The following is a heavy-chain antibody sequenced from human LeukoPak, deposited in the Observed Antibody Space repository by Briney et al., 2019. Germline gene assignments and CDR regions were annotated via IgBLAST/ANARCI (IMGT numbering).Heavy chain of an antibody. CDR3: ARAQGMATIT. V-gene: IGHV4-59*08. Sequence: SETLSLTCTVSGGSISSYYWSWIRQPPGKGLEWIGYIYYSGSTDYNPSLKSRVTISVDTSKNQFSLKLSSVTAADTAVYYCARAQGMATITWSQGTLVTVSS. CDR1: GGSISSYY. CDR2: IYYSGST. J-gene: IGHJ4*02. D-gene: IGHD5-24*01.